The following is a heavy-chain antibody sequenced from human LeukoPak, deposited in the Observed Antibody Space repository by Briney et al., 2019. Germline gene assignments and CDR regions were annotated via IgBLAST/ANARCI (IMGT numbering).Heavy chain of an antibody. J-gene: IGHJ6*03. CDR1: GGSISSYY. CDR3: ARDLHSSSSDYYYYYMDV. Sequence: PSETLSLTCTVSGGSISSYYWSWIRQPPGKGLEWIGYIYYSGSTNYNPSLKSRVTISVDTSKNQFSLKLSSVTAADTAVYYCARDLHSSSSDYYYYYMDVWGKGTTVTVSS. CDR2: IYYSGST. V-gene: IGHV4-59*01. D-gene: IGHD6-6*01.